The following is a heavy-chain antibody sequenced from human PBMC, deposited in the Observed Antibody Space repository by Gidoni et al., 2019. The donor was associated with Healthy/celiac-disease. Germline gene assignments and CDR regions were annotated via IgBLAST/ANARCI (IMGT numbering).Heavy chain of an antibody. CDR2: ISGSGGST. CDR3: AKEGYCSGGSCYSRFNWFDP. CDR1: GFTFSSYA. V-gene: IGHV3-23*01. D-gene: IGHD2-15*01. Sequence: EVQLLESGGGLVQPGGSLRLSCAASGFTFSSYALSWVRQAPGKGLEWVSAISGSGGSTYYADSVKGRFTSSRDNSKNTLYLQMNSLRAEDTAVYYCAKEGYCSGGSCYSRFNWFDPWGQGTLVTVSS. J-gene: IGHJ5*02.